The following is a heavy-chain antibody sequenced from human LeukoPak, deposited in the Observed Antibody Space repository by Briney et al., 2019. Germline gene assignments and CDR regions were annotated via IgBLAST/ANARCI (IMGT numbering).Heavy chain of an antibody. CDR1: GFTFSSIW. J-gene: IGHJ4*02. CDR3: ATSHDSSGNN. CDR2: INQDGSAK. D-gene: IGHD3-22*01. Sequence: GGSLRLSCAASGFTFSSIWMSWVRLAPGKGLECVAMINQDGSAKYYADSVKGRFTVSRDHAKNSLYLQMNSLTAEDTAVYYCATSHDSSGNNWGQGTLVTVSS. V-gene: IGHV3-7*01.